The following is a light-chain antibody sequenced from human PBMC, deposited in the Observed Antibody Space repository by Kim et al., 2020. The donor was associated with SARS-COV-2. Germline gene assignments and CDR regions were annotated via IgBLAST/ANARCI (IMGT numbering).Light chain of an antibody. CDR2: GAS. V-gene: IGKV3-20*01. CDR1: QSVSSSY. J-gene: IGKJ2*01. Sequence: EIVLTQSPGTLSLSPGERATLSYRASQSVSSSYLAWYQQKPGQPPRLLIYGASSRATDIPDRFIGGGSGTDFTLTISRLEPEDFAVYYCQHSGGSAPYTFGQGTKLEI. CDR3: QHSGGSAPYT.